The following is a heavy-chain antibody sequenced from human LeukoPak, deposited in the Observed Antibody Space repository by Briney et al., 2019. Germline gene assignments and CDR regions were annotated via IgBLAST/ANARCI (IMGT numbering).Heavy chain of an antibody. CDR3: ARGGEGFDP. J-gene: IGHJ5*02. CDR2: IYHSGST. V-gene: IGHV4-30-2*01. CDR1: GSSISSGGYS. D-gene: IGHD3-10*01. Sequence: SETLSLTCAVSGSSISSGGYSWSWIRQPPGKGLEWIGYIYHSGSTYYNPSLKSRVTISVDRSKNQFSLKLSSVTAADTAVYYCARGGEGFDPWGQGTLVTVSS.